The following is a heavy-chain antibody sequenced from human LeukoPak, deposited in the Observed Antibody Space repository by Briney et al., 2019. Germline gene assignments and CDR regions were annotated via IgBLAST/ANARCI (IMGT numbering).Heavy chain of an antibody. V-gene: IGHV1-69*05. CDR2: IIPIFGTA. D-gene: IGHD6-13*01. Sequence: ASVKVSCKASGGTFSSYAISWVRQAPGQGLEWMGGIIPIFGTANYAQKFQGRVTITTDESTSTAYMELSSLRSDDTAVYYCASSRGAAAGLFDYWGQGTLVTVSS. CDR1: GGTFSSYA. J-gene: IGHJ4*02. CDR3: ASSRGAAAGLFDY.